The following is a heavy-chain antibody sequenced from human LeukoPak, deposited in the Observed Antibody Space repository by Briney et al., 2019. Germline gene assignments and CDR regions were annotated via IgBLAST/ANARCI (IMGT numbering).Heavy chain of an antibody. CDR2: ISWNSGSI. CDR3: EKGSSSWYGVNFDY. CDR1: GFTFDDYA. V-gene: IGHV3-9*01. Sequence: GRSLRLSCAASGFTFDDYAMHWVRQAPGKGLEWVSGISWNSGSIGYADSVKGRFTISRDNAKNSLYLQMNSLRDAETALYYCEKGSSSWYGVNFDYWGQGTLVTVSS. D-gene: IGHD6-13*01. J-gene: IGHJ4*02.